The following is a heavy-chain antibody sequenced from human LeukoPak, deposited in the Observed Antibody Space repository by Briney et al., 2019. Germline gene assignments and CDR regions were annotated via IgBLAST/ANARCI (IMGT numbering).Heavy chain of an antibody. V-gene: IGHV4-61*02. Sequence: SETLSLTCTVSGGSISSGSYYWSWIRQPAGKGLEWIGRIYTSGSTNYNPSLKSRVTISVDTSKNQFSLKLSSVTAADTAVYYCARSGTTYYYGSGLFFWGQGTLVTVSS. CDR2: IYTSGST. CDR1: GGSISSGSYY. CDR3: ARSGTTYYYGSGLFF. D-gene: IGHD3-10*01. J-gene: IGHJ4*02.